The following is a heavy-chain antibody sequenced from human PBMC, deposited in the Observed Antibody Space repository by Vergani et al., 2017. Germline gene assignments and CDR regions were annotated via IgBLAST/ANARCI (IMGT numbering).Heavy chain of an antibody. CDR1: GFIFSHYW. V-gene: IGHV3-7*01. CDR2: IDQDGSEK. D-gene: IGHD3-22*01. CDR3: ARINYYGSSGYSLTRWHNWFDP. J-gene: IGHJ5*02. Sequence: EVQLVESGGGLAQPGGSLRLSCAASGFIFSHYWMSWVRQAPGKGLEWVANIDQDGSEKYYVDSVKGRFTISRDNAKNSLYLQMNSLRAEDTALYYCARINYYGSSGYSLTRWHNWFDPWGQGTLITFSS.